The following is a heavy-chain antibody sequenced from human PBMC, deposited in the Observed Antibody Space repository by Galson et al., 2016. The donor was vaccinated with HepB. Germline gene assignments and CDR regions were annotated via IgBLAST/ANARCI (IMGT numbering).Heavy chain of an antibody. Sequence: SVKVSCKASGYTFTNYAIHWVRQVPGQSLEWMGWINGGSGNTVYSQKFQGRITIIRDTSASTAYMELSSLRSEDTAMYYCARDILTFSFDYGGQGTRVTVSS. J-gene: IGHJ4*02. CDR3: ARDILTFSFDY. V-gene: IGHV1-3*01. CDR1: GYTFTNYA. CDR2: INGGSGNT. D-gene: IGHD3-9*01.